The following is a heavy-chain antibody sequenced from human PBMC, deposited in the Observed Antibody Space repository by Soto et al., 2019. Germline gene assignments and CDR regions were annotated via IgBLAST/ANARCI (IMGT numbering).Heavy chain of an antibody. CDR1: GFTFSSYS. CDR3: ARESLCPEYTAMAPGAFDH. D-gene: IGHD5-18*01. V-gene: IGHV3-21*01. Sequence: GGSLRLSCAASGFTFSSYSMHWVRQAPGKGLEWVSSISSSSSYIYYADSVKGRLTISRDNAKNSLYLQMNSLRAEDTAVYYCARESLCPEYTAMAPGAFDHWGQGTMVTVSS. J-gene: IGHJ3*01. CDR2: ISSSSSYI.